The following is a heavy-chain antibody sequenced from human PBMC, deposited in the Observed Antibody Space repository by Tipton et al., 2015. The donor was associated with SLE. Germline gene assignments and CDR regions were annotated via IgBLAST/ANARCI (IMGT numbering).Heavy chain of an antibody. CDR3: ARDQAVAGSYYFDY. Sequence: TLSLTCAVYGGSFSGYYWSWIRQPPGKGLEWIGYIYTSGSTNYNPSLKSRVTISVDTSKNQFSLKLSSVTAADTAVYYCARDQAVAGSYYFDYWGQGTLVTVSS. D-gene: IGHD6-19*01. V-gene: IGHV4-59*01. CDR2: IYTSGST. CDR1: GGSFSGYY. J-gene: IGHJ4*02.